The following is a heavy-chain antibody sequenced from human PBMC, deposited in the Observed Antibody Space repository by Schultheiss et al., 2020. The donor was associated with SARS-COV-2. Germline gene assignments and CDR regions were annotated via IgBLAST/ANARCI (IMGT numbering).Heavy chain of an antibody. V-gene: IGHV4-59*01. D-gene: IGHD1-26*01. J-gene: IGHJ3*02. CDR2: IHFSGST. Sequence: SETLSLTCTVSGGSISSYYWTWIRQPPGKGLEWIGYIHFSGSTNYNPSLKSRVTISVDTSKNQFSLKLSSVTAADTAVYYCAGRLVGGTSAFDIWGQGTMVTVSS. CDR1: GGSISSYY. CDR3: AGRLVGGTSAFDI.